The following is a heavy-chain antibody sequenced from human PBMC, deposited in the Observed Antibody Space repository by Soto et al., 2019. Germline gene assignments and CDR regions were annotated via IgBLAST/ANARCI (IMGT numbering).Heavy chain of an antibody. CDR2: IRSKAYGGTT. CDR3: TRKVAKGEDALDI. Sequence: GGSLRLSCTASGFTFGDYAMSWFRQAPGKGLEWVGFIRSKAYGGTTEYAASVKGRFTISRDDSKSIAYLQMNSLKTEDTAVYYCTRKVAKGEDALDIWGQGTMVTVSS. D-gene: IGHD5-12*01. J-gene: IGHJ3*02. CDR1: GFTFGDYA. V-gene: IGHV3-49*03.